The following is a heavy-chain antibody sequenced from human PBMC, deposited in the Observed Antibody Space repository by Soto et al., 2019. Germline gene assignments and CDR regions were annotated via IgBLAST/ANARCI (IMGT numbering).Heavy chain of an antibody. Sequence: EVQLLESGGGLVQPGGSLRLSCAASGFTFSTYAMSWVRQAPGKGLEWVSGISNSGGSTNYADSLKGRFTIPRDNSKSTLYLQMNSLSVEDTAVYYCAKDRCLTTDCHFDYWGQGTLVTVSS. CDR2: ISNSGGST. CDR3: AKDRCLTTDCHFDY. CDR1: GFTFSTYA. V-gene: IGHV3-23*01. J-gene: IGHJ4*02. D-gene: IGHD3-9*01.